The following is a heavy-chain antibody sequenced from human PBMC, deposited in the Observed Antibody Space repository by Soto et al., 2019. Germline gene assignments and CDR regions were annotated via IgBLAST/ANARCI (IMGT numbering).Heavy chain of an antibody. Sequence: AETLSLTCTVSGGSISDYYWSWIRQPPGKGLEWIGYMYDSGSTRYNPSLNSRVTISVDTSNNQFSLNLRSVTAADTAVYYCARNMAYWGQGTLVTVSS. V-gene: IGHV4-4*09. CDR3: ARNMAY. J-gene: IGHJ4*02. CDR1: GGSISDYY. D-gene: IGHD3-10*01. CDR2: MYDSGST.